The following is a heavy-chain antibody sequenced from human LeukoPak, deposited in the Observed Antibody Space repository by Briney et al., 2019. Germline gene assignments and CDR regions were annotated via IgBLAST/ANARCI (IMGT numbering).Heavy chain of an antibody. Sequence: GGSLRLSCAASGFTVSSNYMSWVRQAPGKGLEWVSVIYSCGSTYYADSVKGRFTISRDNSKNTLYLQMNSLRAEDTAVYYCARDQAGPGHWSEIDYWGQGTLVTVSS. V-gene: IGHV3-66*03. D-gene: IGHD1-14*01. CDR2: IYSCGST. J-gene: IGHJ4*02. CDR1: GFTVSSNY. CDR3: ARDQAGPGHWSEIDY.